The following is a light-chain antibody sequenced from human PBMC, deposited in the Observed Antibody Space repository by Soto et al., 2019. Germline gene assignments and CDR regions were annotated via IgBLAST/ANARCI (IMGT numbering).Light chain of an antibody. V-gene: IGLV1-44*01. Sequence: QSVLTQPTSASVTPGQRVPISCSGSSSNIGRTTVHWYQQLPGTAPNVLIYTNDKRPSGVPDRFSGSKSCTSASLAISGLQSEDEADYDWAAWEDSRKGHVFGTGTKLTVL. CDR1: SSNIGRTT. J-gene: IGLJ1*01. CDR2: TND. CDR3: AAWEDSRKGHV.